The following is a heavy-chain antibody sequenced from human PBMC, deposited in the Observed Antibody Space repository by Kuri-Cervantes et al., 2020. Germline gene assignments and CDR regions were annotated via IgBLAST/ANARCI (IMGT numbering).Heavy chain of an antibody. CDR3: ARSYCGRTTCYPFFDN. CDR1: GYSISSGYY. J-gene: IGHJ4*02. Sequence: SETLSLTCAVSGYSISSGYYWGWIPQPPGKGLEWIGSIYHSGSTYYNPSLKSRVTISVDTSKNQFSLKLSSVTAADTAVYYCARSYCGRTTCYPFFDNWGQGTLVTVSS. V-gene: IGHV4-38-2*01. D-gene: IGHD2-2*01. CDR2: IYHSGST.